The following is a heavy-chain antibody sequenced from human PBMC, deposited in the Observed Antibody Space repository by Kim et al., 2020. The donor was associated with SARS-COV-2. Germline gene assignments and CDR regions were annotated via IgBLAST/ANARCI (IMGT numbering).Heavy chain of an antibody. CDR3: AKDRTYDFWSGIYMDV. V-gene: IGHV3-9*01. D-gene: IGHD3-3*01. Sequence: GGSLRLSCAASGFTFGDYAMHWVRQAPGKGLEWVSGITWNSATTAYADSVKGRFTISRDNAKNSLSLQMNSLRTEDTALYYCAKDRTYDFWSGIYMDVWGKGTTVTVSS. J-gene: IGHJ6*03. CDR2: ITWNSATT. CDR1: GFTFGDYA.